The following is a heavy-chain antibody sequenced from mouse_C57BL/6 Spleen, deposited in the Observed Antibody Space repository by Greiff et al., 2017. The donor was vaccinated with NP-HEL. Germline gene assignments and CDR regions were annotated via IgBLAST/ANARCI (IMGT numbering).Heavy chain of an antibody. J-gene: IGHJ4*01. V-gene: IGHV1-4*01. Sequence: QVQLQQSGAELARPGASVKMSCKASGYTFTSYTMHWVKQRPGQGLEWIGYINPSSGYTKYNQKFKDKATLTADKSSSTAYMQLSSLTSEDSAVYYCAREPSNWDDYAMDYWGQGTSVTVSS. CDR1: GYTFTSYT. D-gene: IGHD4-1*01. CDR2: INPSSGYT. CDR3: AREPSNWDDYAMDY.